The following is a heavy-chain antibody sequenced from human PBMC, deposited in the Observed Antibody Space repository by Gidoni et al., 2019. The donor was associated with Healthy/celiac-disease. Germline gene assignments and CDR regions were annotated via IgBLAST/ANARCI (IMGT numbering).Heavy chain of an antibody. CDR1: GGTFSSYA. D-gene: IGHD6-19*01. CDR2: IIPIFGTA. V-gene: IGHV1-69*01. J-gene: IGHJ6*04. Sequence: QVQLVQSGAEVKKPGSSVKVSCKASGGTFSSYAISWVRQAPGQGLEWMGGIIPIFGTANYAQKFQGRVTITADESTSTAYMELSSLRSEDTAVYYCARDGVYSSGWYLSGMDVWGKGTTVTVSS. CDR3: ARDGVYSSGWYLSGMDV.